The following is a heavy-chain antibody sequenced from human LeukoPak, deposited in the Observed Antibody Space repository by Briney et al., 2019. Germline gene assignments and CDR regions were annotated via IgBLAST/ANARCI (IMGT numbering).Heavy chain of an antibody. CDR3: ARIAAAGTDRWFDP. CDR1: GYSFTKYW. V-gene: IGHV5-51*01. Sequence: GESLKVSCKGSGYSFTKYWIGWVRQMPGKGLEWMGIIYPADSDTRYSPSFQGQVTISADKSISTAYLQWSSLKASDTAMYYCARIAAAGTDRWFDPWGQGTLVTVSS. D-gene: IGHD6-13*01. CDR2: IYPADSDT. J-gene: IGHJ5*02.